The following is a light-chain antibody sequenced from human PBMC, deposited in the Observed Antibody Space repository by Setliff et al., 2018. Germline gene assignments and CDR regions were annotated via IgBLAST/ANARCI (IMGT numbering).Light chain of an antibody. CDR3: CSSYAGSSTLV. CDR2: EVS. J-gene: IGLJ2*01. CDR1: FGAYGSAY. V-gene: IGLV2-23*02. Sequence: QSVLTQPASVSGSPEQSITISCTGEFGAYGSAYVSWYQQHPGKVPKVMIYEVSKRPSGVSNRFSGSKSGNTASLTISGLQAEDEADYYCCSSYAGSSTLVFGGGTKVTVL.